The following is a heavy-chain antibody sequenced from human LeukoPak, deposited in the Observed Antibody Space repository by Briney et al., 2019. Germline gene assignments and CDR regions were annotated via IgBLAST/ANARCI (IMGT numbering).Heavy chain of an antibody. CDR3: ARDITYYGSGSYGY. V-gene: IGHV3-7*01. CDR2: MKQDGSEK. D-gene: IGHD3-10*01. J-gene: IGHJ4*02. CDR1: GFTFSSYW. Sequence: GGSLRLSCAVSGFTFSSYWMSWVRQAPGKGLEWVANMKQDGSEKYYVDSVKGRFTISRDNAKNSLYLQMNSLRAEDKAVYYCARDITYYGSGSYGYWGQGTLVTVCS.